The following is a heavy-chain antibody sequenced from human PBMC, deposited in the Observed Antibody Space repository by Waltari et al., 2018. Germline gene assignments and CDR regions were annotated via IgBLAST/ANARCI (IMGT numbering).Heavy chain of an antibody. CDR3: AFLGSDWSQDPGSYGLDV. Sequence: QVHLVQSGAEIRTPGSSVKVSCRASGGAFHTFSFNWLRQAPGNGLEWMGAVVPVFDTTNYAQKFQGRLTFTADSSTTTAHMELTTLTSEDTAVYYCAFLGSDWSQDPGSYGLDVWGQGTTVIVSS. CDR2: VVPVFDTT. D-gene: IGHD6-19*01. V-gene: IGHV1-69*12. CDR1: GGAFHTFS. J-gene: IGHJ6*02.